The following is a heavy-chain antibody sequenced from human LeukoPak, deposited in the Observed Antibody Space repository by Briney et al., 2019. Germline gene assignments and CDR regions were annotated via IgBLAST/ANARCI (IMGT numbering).Heavy chain of an antibody. V-gene: IGHV3-74*01. J-gene: IGHJ4*02. CDR1: GFTFNNYW. Sequence: PGGSLRLSCAASGFTFNNYWMHWVRQAPGKGLVWVSRIDSDGSNTNYADSVKGRFTVSRDNAKNTLYLQVNNLRAEDTAVYYCARGPNSNWSGLDFWGQGTLLTVSS. CDR3: ARGPNSNWSGLDF. D-gene: IGHD6-6*01. CDR2: IDSDGSNT.